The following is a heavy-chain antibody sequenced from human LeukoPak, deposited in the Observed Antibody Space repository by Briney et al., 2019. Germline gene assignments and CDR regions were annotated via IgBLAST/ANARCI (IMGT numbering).Heavy chain of an antibody. V-gene: IGHV4-4*07. CDR3: ARKDGDY. D-gene: IGHD6-6*01. Sequence: SETLSLTCAVSGASITSFHWTWFRQPAGRGLEWIGLIYTSGSTLYSPSLQSRVAMSVDVTKNQLSLKLSYVTAADAATYYCARKDGDYWGQGTLVTVSS. J-gene: IGHJ4*02. CDR1: GASITSFH. CDR2: IYTSGST.